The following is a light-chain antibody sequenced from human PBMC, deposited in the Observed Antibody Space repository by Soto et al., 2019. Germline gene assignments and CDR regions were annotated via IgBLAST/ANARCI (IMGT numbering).Light chain of an antibody. J-gene: IGKJ4*01. CDR1: QSVNST. CDR3: QQYIDWPRT. Sequence: EIVMTQSPATLSVSPGERATLSCRASQSVNSTLAWYQQKPGQAPRILIYGASTRATAIPARFSGSGSGTEFTLTITSLQSEDFAVYYCQQYIDWPRTFGGGTKVEIK. V-gene: IGKV3-15*01. CDR2: GAS.